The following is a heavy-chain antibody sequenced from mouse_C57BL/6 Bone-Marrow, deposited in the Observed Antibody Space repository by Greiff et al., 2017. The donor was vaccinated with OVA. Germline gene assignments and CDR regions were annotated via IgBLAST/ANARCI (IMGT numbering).Heavy chain of an antibody. V-gene: IGHV14-2*01. CDR2: IATEDGET. CDR1: GFNIKDYY. J-gene: IGHJ2*01. Sequence: SGAELVKPGASVKLSCTASGFNIKDYYMHWVKQRTEQGLEWIGRIATEDGETKFAPKFQSKATITADTSSNTAYLQLSSLTSEDTAVYYCAREGYYVDYWGQGTTLTVSS. CDR3: AREGYYVDY.